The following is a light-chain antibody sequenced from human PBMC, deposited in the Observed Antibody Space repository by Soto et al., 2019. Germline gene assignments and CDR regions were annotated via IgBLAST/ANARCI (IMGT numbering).Light chain of an antibody. CDR2: SNN. J-gene: IGLJ3*02. CDR1: SSSIGRNT. V-gene: IGLV1-44*01. CDR3: AAWDDSLNGWV. Sequence: QSVLTQPPSASVTPGQRVTISCSGSSSSIGRNTVDWYQQLPGTAPKLLVYSNNQRPSGVPDRFSGSKSGTSGSLAISGLQSEDEADYYCAAWDDSLNGWVFGGGTKLTVL.